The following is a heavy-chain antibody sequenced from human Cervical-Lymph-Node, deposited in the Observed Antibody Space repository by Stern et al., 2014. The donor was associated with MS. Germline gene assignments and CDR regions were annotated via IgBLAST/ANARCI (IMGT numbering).Heavy chain of an antibody. V-gene: IGHV1-69*01. J-gene: IGHJ6*02. D-gene: IGHD2-21*01. CDR3: ARACGASDFYGMDV. CDR1: GCTFTSNG. CDR2: IIPILSTV. Sequence: QVQLVQSGAEVKKPGSSVKVSCKASGCTFTSNGITWVRQAPGQGLEWMGGIIPILSTVHYAQKFQGRVTITADASTSTAYMELTSLRSEDTAVYYCARACGASDFYGMDVWGQGTTVTVSS.